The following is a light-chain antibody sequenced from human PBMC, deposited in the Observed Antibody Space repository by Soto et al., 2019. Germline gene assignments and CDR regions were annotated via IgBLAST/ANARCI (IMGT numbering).Light chain of an antibody. CDR2: WAS. V-gene: IGKV4-1*01. Sequence: DIVMTQSPDSLAVSLGERATINCKSSQTVLYSSNNKTYLAWYQKRPGQPPKLLIYWASTRESGVPDRFSGSGSGTEFTLTISSLQAEDAEVYYCQQYYSTPRTFGQGTKVDIK. CDR3: QQYYSTPRT. CDR1: QTVLYSSNNKTY. J-gene: IGKJ2*01.